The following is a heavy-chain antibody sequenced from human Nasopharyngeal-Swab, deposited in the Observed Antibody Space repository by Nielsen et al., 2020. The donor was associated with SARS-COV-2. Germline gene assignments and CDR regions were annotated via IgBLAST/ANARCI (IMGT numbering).Heavy chain of an antibody. CDR1: GFTFSDYY. V-gene: IGHV3-11*06. CDR3: AREGYCSGGSCYFDY. D-gene: IGHD2-15*01. Sequence: GESLKISCAASGFTFSDYYMSWIRQAPGKGLEWVSYISSSSSYTNYAGSVKGRFTISRDNAKNSLYLQMNSLRAEDTAVYYCAREGYCSGGSCYFDYWGQGTLVTVSS. J-gene: IGHJ4*02. CDR2: ISSSSSYT.